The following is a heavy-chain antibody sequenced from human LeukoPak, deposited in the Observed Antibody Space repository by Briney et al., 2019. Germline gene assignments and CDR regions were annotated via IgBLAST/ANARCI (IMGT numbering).Heavy chain of an antibody. CDR3: ARLEYDYVSGNYYKLFDS. J-gene: IGHJ4*02. V-gene: IGHV3-48*02. D-gene: IGHD3-10*01. CDR2: ISSGGSTT. Sequence: GGSLRLSCAASGFTFSSNNTNWVRQAPGKAREWGSDISSGGSTTYFVDSVKGPFTISRDNPKNALYLQMNRLRDEDTAVYYCARLEYDYVSGNYYKLFDSWGQGTLVTVCS. CDR1: GFTFSSNN.